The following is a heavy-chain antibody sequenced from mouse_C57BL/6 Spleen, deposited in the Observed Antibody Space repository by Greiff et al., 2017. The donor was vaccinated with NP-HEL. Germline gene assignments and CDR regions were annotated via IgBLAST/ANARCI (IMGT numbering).Heavy chain of an antibody. CDR2: ISYDGSN. CDR3: AKAVYGNYWYFDV. D-gene: IGHD2-1*01. CDR1: GYSITSGYY. J-gene: IGHJ1*03. V-gene: IGHV3-6*01. Sequence: ESGPGLVKPSQSLSLTCSVTGYSITSGYYWNWIRQFPGNKLEWMGYISYDGSNNYNPSLKNRISITRDTSKNQFFLKLNSVTTEDTATYYCAKAVYGNYWYFDVWGTGTTVTVSS.